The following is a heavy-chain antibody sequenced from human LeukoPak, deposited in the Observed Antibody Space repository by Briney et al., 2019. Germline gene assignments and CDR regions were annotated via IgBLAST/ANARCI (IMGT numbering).Heavy chain of an antibody. CDR2: FDPEDGET. CDR1: GYTLTELS. D-gene: IGHD2-15*01. V-gene: IGHV1-24*01. CDR3: ATAGRLVVAAHFGAFDI. Sequence: GASVKVSCKVSGYTLTELSMHWVRQAPGKGLEWMGGFDPEDGETIYAQKFQGRVTMTEDTSTDTAYMELSSLRSEDMAVYYCATAGRLVVAAHFGAFDIWGQGTMVTVSS. J-gene: IGHJ3*02.